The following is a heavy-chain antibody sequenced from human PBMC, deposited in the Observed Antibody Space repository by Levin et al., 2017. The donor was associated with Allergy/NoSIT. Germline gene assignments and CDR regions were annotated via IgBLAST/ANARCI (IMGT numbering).Heavy chain of an antibody. D-gene: IGHD2-2*02. CDR2: VYYTGST. CDR1: GGGSISSSSYF. J-gene: IGHJ4*02. V-gene: IGHV4-39*07. Sequence: SETLSLTCTVSGGGSISSSSYFWGWIRQPPGKGLEYIGNVYYTGSTYYNPSFKGRVTISVDTPKNQFSLKLSSLTAADTAVYYCARLYCNNPSYYTSWQYLVKPYFDHWGQGTLVTVSS. CDR3: ARLYCNNPSYYTSWQYLVKPYFDH.